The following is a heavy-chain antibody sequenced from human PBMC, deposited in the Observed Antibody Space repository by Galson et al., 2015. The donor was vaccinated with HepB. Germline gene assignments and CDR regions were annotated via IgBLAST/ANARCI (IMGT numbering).Heavy chain of an antibody. CDR2: ISGSGGST. CDR3: AKQESLEQQWLVNFDY. D-gene: IGHD6-19*01. J-gene: IGHJ4*02. CDR1: GFTFSSYA. Sequence: SLRLSCAASGFTFSSYAMSWVRQAPGKGLEWVSAISGSGGSTYYADSVKGRFTISRDNSKNTLYLQMNSLRAEDTAVYYCAKQESLEQQWLVNFDYWGQGTLVTVSS. V-gene: IGHV3-23*01.